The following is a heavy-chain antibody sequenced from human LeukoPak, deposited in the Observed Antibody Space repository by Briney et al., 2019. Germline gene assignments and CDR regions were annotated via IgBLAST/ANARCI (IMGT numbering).Heavy chain of an antibody. Sequence: GGSLRPSCAASGFTFSSYGMHWVRQAPGKGLEWVAVISYDGSNKYYADSVKGRFTISRDNSKNTLYLQMNSLRAEDTAVYYCAKDVSALSHYYGMDVWGQETTVTVSS. V-gene: IGHV3-30*18. J-gene: IGHJ6*02. CDR3: AKDVSALSHYYGMDV. D-gene: IGHD2/OR15-2a*01. CDR2: ISYDGSNK. CDR1: GFTFSSYG.